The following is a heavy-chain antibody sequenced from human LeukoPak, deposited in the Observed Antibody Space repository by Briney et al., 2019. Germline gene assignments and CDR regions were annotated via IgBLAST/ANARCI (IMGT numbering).Heavy chain of an antibody. V-gene: IGHV4-4*02. D-gene: IGHD5-18*01. CDR3: ARSLGYSYGYMDY. CDR2: ISHSGST. CDR1: GGSITSSSW. Sequence: SGTLSLTCAVSGGSITSSSWWSWVRQPPGKGLEWIGEISHSGSTNYNPSLESRVTISVDTSKNQFSLKLSSVTAADTAVYYCARSLGYSYGYMDYWGQGTLVTVSS. J-gene: IGHJ4*02.